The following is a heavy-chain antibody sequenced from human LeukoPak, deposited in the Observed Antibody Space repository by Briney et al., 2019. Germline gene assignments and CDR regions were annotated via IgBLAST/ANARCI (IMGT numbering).Heavy chain of an antibody. Sequence: GGSLRLSCAASGFTFSSYGMHWVRQAPGKGLEWVAVISYDGNNKYYADSVKGRFTISRDNSKNTLYLQMNSLRAEDTAVYYCAKDRGGWGQGTLVTVPS. CDR1: GFTFSSYG. CDR2: ISYDGNNK. J-gene: IGHJ4*02. D-gene: IGHD3-16*01. CDR3: AKDRGG. V-gene: IGHV3-30*18.